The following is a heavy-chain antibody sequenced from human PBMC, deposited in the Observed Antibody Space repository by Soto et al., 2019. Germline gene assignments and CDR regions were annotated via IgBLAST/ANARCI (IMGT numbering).Heavy chain of an antibody. CDR3: ARVLPARGGGFYYYYGMDV. D-gene: IGHD2-2*01. V-gene: IGHV3-33*01. CDR2: IWYDGSNK. CDR1: GFTFSSYG. J-gene: IGHJ6*02. Sequence: QVQLVESGGGVVQPGRSLRLSCAASGFTFSSYGMHWVRQAPGKGLEWVAVIWYDGSNKYYADSVKGRFTISRDNSKNPLYLQMNSLRAEDTAVYYCARVLPARGGGFYYYYGMDVWGQGTTVTVSS.